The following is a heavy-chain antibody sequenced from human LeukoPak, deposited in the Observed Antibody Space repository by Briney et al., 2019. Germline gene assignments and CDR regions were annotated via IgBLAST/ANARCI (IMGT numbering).Heavy chain of an antibody. D-gene: IGHD2/OR15-2a*01. CDR3: ARAHFLLGWFDL. V-gene: IGHV4-30-2*01. CDR1: GGSISSGGYS. CDR2: IYHSGST. Sequence: SETLSLTCAVSGGSISSGGYSWSWIRQPPGKGLEWIGYIYHSGSTYYNPSLKSRVTISVDRSKNQFSLKLSSVTAADTAVYYCARAHFLLGWFDLWGQRTLVTVSS. J-gene: IGHJ5*02.